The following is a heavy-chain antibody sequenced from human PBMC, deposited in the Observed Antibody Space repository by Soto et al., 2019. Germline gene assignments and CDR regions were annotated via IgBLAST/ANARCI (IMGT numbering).Heavy chain of an antibody. CDR2: IYYSGST. CDR3: ARDHRGTMVRGVISDYYYGMDG. CDR1: GGSISSYY. V-gene: IGHV4-59*01. Sequence: PSETLSLTCTVSGGSISSYYWSWIRQPPGKGLEWIGYIYYSGSTNYNPSLKSRVTISVDTSKNQFSLKLSSVTAADTAVYYCARDHRGTMVRGVISDYYYGMDGWGQGTTVTVSS. D-gene: IGHD3-10*01. J-gene: IGHJ6*02.